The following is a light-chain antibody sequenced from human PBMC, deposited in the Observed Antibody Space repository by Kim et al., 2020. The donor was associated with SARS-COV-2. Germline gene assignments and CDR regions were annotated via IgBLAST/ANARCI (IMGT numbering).Light chain of an antibody. Sequence: SYELTQPPSVSASPGQTASITCSGDKLGDKFACWYQQKPGQSPVLVIYQNSKRPSGIPERFSGSKSGNTVTLTISGTQAMDEADYYCQLWARRKAVFGAG. CDR2: QNS. V-gene: IGLV3-1*01. CDR1: KLGDKF. J-gene: IGLJ2*01. CDR3: QLWARRKAV.